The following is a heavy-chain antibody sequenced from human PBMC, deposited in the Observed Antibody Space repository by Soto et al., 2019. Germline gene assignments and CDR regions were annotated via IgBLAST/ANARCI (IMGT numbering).Heavy chain of an antibody. CDR2: IYSGGST. CDR3: ARWDSFIDY. V-gene: IGHV3-66*01. D-gene: IGHD5-18*01. J-gene: IGHJ4*02. Sequence: LRLSCAASGFPVSSNYMSWVRQAPGKGLAWVSVIYSGGSTYYADSVKGRFTISRHNSKNTLYLLMNSLRAEDTAVYYCARWDSFIDYWGQGTLVTVSS. CDR1: GFPVSSNY.